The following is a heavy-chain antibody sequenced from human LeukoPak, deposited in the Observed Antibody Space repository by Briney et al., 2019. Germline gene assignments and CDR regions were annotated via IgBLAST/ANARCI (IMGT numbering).Heavy chain of an antibody. CDR1: GFTFSSYA. CDR2: ISGSGGST. CDR3: AKDGGPGTVTTTLVDY. J-gene: IGHJ4*02. Sequence: GGSLRLSCAASGFTFSSYAMSWVRQAPGQGLEWVSAISGSGGSTYYADSVKGRFTISRDNSKNTLYLQMNSLRAEDTAVYYCAKDGGPGTVTTTLVDYWGQGTLVTVSS. D-gene: IGHD4-17*01. V-gene: IGHV3-23*01.